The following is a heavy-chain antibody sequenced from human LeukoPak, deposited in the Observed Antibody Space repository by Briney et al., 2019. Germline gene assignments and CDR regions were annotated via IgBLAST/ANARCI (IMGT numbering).Heavy chain of an antibody. CDR3: VKDHYYGSGSYYRGDY. Sequence: GGSLRLSCSASGFTFSSYAMHWVRQAPGKGLEYVLAISSNGGSTYYADSVKGRFTMSRDNSKNTLYLQVSSLRAEDTAVYYCVKDHYYGSGSYYRGDYWGQGTLVTVSS. V-gene: IGHV3-64D*06. CDR1: GFTFSSYA. D-gene: IGHD3-10*01. CDR2: ISSNGGST. J-gene: IGHJ4*02.